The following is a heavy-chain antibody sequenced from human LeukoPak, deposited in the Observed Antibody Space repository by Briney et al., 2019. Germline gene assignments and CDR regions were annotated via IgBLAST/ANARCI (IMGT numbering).Heavy chain of an antibody. CDR2: IYLYGTT. V-gene: IGHV4-4*02. Sequence: SETLSLTCAVSAGSISSSNWWSWVRQSAVKGLEWIGEIYLYGTTNYNPSLKSRVTMSVDRSKNQFSLKLSSVTAADTAIYYCARLRSGGQVAGVYFDSWGQGTLVTVSS. D-gene: IGHD6-19*01. CDR1: AGSISSSNW. CDR3: ARLRSGGQVAGVYFDS. J-gene: IGHJ4*02.